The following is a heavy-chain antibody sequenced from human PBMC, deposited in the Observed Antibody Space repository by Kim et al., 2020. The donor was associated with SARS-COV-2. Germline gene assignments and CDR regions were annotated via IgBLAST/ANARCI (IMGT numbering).Heavy chain of an antibody. CDR2: ISYDGSNK. J-gene: IGHJ6*02. V-gene: IGHV3-30*04. CDR3: ARGAGMTAIPFVAFYYGMDV. CDR1: GFTFSSYA. Sequence: GGSLRLSCAASGFTFSSYAMHWVRQAPGKGLEWVAVISYDGSNKYYADSVKGRFTISRDNSKNTLYLQMNSLRAEDTDVYYCARGAGMTAIPFVAFYYGMDVWGQGTTVTVSS. D-gene: IGHD2-2*02.